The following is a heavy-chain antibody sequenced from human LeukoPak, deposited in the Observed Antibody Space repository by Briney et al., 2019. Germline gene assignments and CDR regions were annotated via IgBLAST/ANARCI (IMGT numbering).Heavy chain of an antibody. CDR2: IHHSGFT. CDR3: ATGDNKPWPV. D-gene: IGHD6-19*01. V-gene: IGHV4-4*02. J-gene: IGHJ4*02. Sequence: PSGTPSLTCAVSGGSITSDWWTWVRQPPGKGLEWSGEIHHSGFTNYNASLKSRVTISVDKSKNQFSLEVKSVTAADTAVYFCATGDNKPWPVWGQGTLVTVSS. CDR1: GGSITSDW.